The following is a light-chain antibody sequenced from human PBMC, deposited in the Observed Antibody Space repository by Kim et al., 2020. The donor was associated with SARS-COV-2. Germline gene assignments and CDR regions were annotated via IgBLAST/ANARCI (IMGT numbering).Light chain of an antibody. CDR1: QSVGSW. J-gene: IGKJ4*01. CDR3: QQYNSYSTLT. CDR2: DAS. V-gene: IGKV1-5*01. Sequence: DIQMTQSPSTLSASVGDRVSITCRASQSVGSWLAWYQQKPGKAPKLLIYDASSLESGVPSRFSGSGSGTEFTLTISSLQPDDFATYYCQQYNSYSTLTFGGGTKVEI.